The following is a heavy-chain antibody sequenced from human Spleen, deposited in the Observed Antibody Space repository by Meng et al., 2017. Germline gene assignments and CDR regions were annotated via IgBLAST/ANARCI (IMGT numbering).Heavy chain of an antibody. Sequence: SETLSLTCSVSGASISSSGYYWGWIRQPPGKGLEWIVSISYTGATYYNPSLKSRVTISVDTSNNHFSLKLSSVTAADTAVYYCARDHMYGDYHYYMDVWGQGTLVTVSS. CDR2: ISYTGAT. CDR3: ARDHMYGDYHYYMDV. CDR1: GASISSSGYY. V-gene: IGHV4-39*07. D-gene: IGHD4-17*01. J-gene: IGHJ6*02.